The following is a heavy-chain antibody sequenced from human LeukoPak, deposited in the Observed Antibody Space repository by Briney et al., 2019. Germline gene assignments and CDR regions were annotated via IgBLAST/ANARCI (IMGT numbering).Heavy chain of an antibody. CDR3: ARDRYYVPDN. CDR1: GFTFNTNW. J-gene: IGHJ4*02. D-gene: IGHD3-10*02. Sequence: GGSLRLSCAASGFTFNTNWMHWVRQTPGKGLVWVSCINGDGSTTTYADSVKGRFTISRDNAKNTVYLQINNLRAEDTAVYYCARDRYYVPDNWGQGTLVTVSS. CDR2: INGDGSTT. V-gene: IGHV3-74*01.